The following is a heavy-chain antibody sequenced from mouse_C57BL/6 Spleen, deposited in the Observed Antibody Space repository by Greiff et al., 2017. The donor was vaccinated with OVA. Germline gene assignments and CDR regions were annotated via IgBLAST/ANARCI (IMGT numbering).Heavy chain of an antibody. D-gene: IGHD1-1*01. Sequence: VQLQQPGTELVKPGASVKLSCKASGYTFTSYWMHWVKQRPGQGLEWIGNINPSNGGTNYNEKFKSKATLTVDKSSSTAYMQLSSLTSEDSAVDYGARVTTVVDLYYFDYWGQGTTLTVSS. CDR3: ARVTTVVDLYYFDY. CDR2: INPSNGGT. CDR1: GYTFTSYW. V-gene: IGHV1-53*01. J-gene: IGHJ2*01.